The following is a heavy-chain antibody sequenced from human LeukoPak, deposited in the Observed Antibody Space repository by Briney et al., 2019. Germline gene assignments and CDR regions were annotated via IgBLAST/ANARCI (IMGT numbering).Heavy chain of an antibody. CDR1: GYTFTSYG. CDR2: FDPEDGET. V-gene: IGHV1-24*01. Sequence: ASVKVSCKASGYTFTSYGISWVRQAPGKGLEWMGGFDPEDGETIYAQKFQGRVTMTEDTSTDTAYMELSSLRSEDTAVYYCATVVGATKSFFDYWGQGTLVTVSS. J-gene: IGHJ4*02. CDR3: ATVVGATKSFFDY. D-gene: IGHD1-26*01.